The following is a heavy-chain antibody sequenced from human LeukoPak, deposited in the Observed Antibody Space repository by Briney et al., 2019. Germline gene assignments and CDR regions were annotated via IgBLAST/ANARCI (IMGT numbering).Heavy chain of an antibody. D-gene: IGHD6-13*01. CDR3: ARVSIAAAGTILKNYYYYMDV. CDR2: ISSSGSTI. J-gene: IGHJ6*03. V-gene: IGHV3-11*01. Sequence: PGGSLRLSCAASGFTFSDYYMSWIRQAPGKGLEWVSYISSSGSTIYYADSVKGRFTISRDNAKNSLYLQMNSLRAEDTAVYYCARVSIAAAGTILKNYYYYMDVWGKGTTVTISS. CDR1: GFTFSDYY.